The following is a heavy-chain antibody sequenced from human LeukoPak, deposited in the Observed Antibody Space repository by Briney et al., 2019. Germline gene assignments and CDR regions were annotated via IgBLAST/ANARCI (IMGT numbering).Heavy chain of an antibody. CDR1: GYTFTTYG. D-gene: IGHD3-10*01. CDR2: IRSYNGNT. J-gene: IGHJ3*02. V-gene: IGHV1-18*01. Sequence: ASVKVSCKASGYTFTTYGISWVRQAPGQGLKWMGWIRSYNGNTNYAQNVQGRLTMTTDTSTSTAYMELTSLTSDDTAVYYCARLHPYASGMEDGFDIWGQGTTVTVSS. CDR3: ARLHPYASGMEDGFDI.